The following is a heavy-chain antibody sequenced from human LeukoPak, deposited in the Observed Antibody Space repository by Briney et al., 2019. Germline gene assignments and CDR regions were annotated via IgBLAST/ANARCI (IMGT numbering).Heavy chain of an antibody. V-gene: IGHV1-8*01. CDR3: ARYEIAAAISN. D-gene: IGHD6-13*01. J-gene: IGHJ4*02. Sequence: ASVKVSCKASGYTFTSYGINWVRQATGQGLEWMGWMNPNSGNTGYAQKFQGRVTMTRNTSISTAYMELRSLRSEDTAVYYCARYEIAAAISNWGQGTLVTVSS. CDR2: MNPNSGNT. CDR1: GYTFTSYG.